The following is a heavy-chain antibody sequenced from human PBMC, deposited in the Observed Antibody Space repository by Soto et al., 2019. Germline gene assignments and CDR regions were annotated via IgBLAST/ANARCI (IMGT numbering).Heavy chain of an antibody. Sequence: PSETLSLTCAVFGGSFSGYYWTRIRQPPGKGLEWIGELTHDGNINYNPSLKSRVTISVDTSKNQFSLRLSFVTAADTAVYYCARDKITGLFDYWGQGTLVTVSS. J-gene: IGHJ4*02. CDR2: LTHDGNI. CDR1: GGSFSGYY. V-gene: IGHV4-34*01. D-gene: IGHD2-8*02. CDR3: ARDKITGLFDY.